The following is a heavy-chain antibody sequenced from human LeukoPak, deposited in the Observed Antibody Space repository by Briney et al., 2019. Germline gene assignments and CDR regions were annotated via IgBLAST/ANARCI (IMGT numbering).Heavy chain of an antibody. D-gene: IGHD1-1*01. J-gene: IGHJ3*02. V-gene: IGHV3-30*02. CDR3: AKDPTGTSAFDI. Sequence: GRSLRLSCAASGFTFSTYGMHWVRQSPGKGLEWVAFIRYDGSDKYFADSVKGRFTISRDNSKNTLFLQMKSLRAEDTALYYCAKDPTGTSAFDIWGQGTMVTVSS. CDR1: GFTFSTYG. CDR2: IRYDGSDK.